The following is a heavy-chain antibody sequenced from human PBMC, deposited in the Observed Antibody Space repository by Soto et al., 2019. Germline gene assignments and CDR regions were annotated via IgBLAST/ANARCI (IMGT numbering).Heavy chain of an antibody. D-gene: IGHD3-10*01. CDR3: ARMVRGVGRWFDP. V-gene: IGHV1-69*06. CDR1: GGTFSSYA. CDR2: IIPIFGTA. Sequence: SVEVSCKASGGTFSSYAISWVRQAPGQGLEWMGGIIPIFGTANYAQKFQGRVTITADKSTSTAYMELSSLRSEDTAVYYCARMVRGVGRWFDPWGQGTLVTVSS. J-gene: IGHJ5*02.